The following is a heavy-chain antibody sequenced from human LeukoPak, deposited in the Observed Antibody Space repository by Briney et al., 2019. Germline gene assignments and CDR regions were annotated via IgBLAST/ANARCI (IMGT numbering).Heavy chain of an antibody. Sequence: PSETLSLTCTVSGGSISSSSYYWGWIRQPPGKGLEWIGSIYYSGSTYYNPSLKSRVTISVDTSKNQFSLKLSSVTAADTAVYYCAGYYYGPPAHYYYYYMDVWGKGTTVTVSS. CDR3: AGYYYGPPAHYYYYYMDV. CDR2: IYYSGST. D-gene: IGHD3-10*01. CDR1: GGSISSSSYY. V-gene: IGHV4-39*07. J-gene: IGHJ6*03.